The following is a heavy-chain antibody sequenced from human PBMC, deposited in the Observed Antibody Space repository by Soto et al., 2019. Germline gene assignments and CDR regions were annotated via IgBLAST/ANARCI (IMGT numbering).Heavy chain of an antibody. J-gene: IGHJ4*02. CDR1: GYTFTGYY. V-gene: IGHV1-2*02. CDR2: INPNSGGT. CDR3: ARVTNWNSPTYSY. D-gene: IGHD1-7*01. Sequence: ASVKVSCKASGYTFTGYYMHWVLQAPGQGLEWMGWINPNSGGTNYAQKFQGRVTMTRDTSISTAYMELSRLRSDDTAVYYCARVTNWNSPTYSYWGQGTLVTVSS.